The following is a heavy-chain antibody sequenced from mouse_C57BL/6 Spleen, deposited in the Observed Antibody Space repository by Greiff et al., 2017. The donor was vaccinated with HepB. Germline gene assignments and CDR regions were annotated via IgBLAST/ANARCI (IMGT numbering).Heavy chain of an antibody. J-gene: IGHJ3*01. CDR1: GYTFTSYW. CDR3: TRDYSNYVSWFAY. V-gene: IGHV1-5*01. Sequence: VQLQQSGTVLARPGASVKMSCKTSGYTFTSYWMHWVKQRPGQGLEWIGAIYPGNSDTSYNQKFKGKAKLTAVTSASTAYMELSSLTNEDSAVYYCTRDYSNYVSWFAYWGQGTLVTVSA. D-gene: IGHD2-5*01. CDR2: IYPGNSDT.